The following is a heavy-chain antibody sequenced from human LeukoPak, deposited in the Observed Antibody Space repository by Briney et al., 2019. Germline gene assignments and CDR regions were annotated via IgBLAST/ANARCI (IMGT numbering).Heavy chain of an antibody. V-gene: IGHV4-61*02. J-gene: IGHJ4*02. D-gene: IGHD3-9*01. CDR2: FYTSGST. Sequence: NPSETLSLTCTVSGGSISSGSYYWSWIGQPAGKGLEWIGRFYTSGSTNYNPSLKSRVTISVDTSKNQFSLKLSSVTAADTAVYYCARSYYDILTGEAYYFDYWGQGTLVTVSS. CDR1: GGSISSGSYY. CDR3: ARSYYDILTGEAYYFDY.